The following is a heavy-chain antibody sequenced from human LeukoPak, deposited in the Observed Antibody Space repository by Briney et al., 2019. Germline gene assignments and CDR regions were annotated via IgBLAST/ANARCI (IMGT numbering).Heavy chain of an antibody. CDR3: AKFLRAGRLLTISLDS. D-gene: IGHD3-10*01. CDR2: ISGSGGAT. Sequence: GGSLRLSCAASGFTFTSYGIHWVRQAPGKGLEWVSAISGSGGATHYADSVKGRFTISRDNSKNTVYLQLNSLRAEDTAVYYCAKFLRAGRLLTISLDSWGQGTLVTVSS. CDR1: GFTFTSYG. V-gene: IGHV3-23*01. J-gene: IGHJ4*02.